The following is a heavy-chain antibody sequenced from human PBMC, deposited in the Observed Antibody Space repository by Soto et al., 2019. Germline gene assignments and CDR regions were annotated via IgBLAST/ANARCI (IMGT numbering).Heavy chain of an antibody. V-gene: IGHV1-18*01. CDR3: ATYYYGSGSQDYYGMDV. CDR2: ISAYNGNT. D-gene: IGHD3-10*01. Sequence: QVQLVQSGAEVKKPGASVKVSCKASGYTFTSYGISWVRQAPGQGLEWMGWISAYNGNTNYAQKLQGRVTMTTDTCTSTAYMELRSLRSDDTAVYYCATYYYGSGSQDYYGMDVWGQGTTVTVSS. J-gene: IGHJ6*02. CDR1: GYTFTSYG.